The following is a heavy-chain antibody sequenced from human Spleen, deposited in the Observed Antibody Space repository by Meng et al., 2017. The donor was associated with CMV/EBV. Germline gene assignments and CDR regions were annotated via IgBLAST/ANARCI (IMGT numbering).Heavy chain of an antibody. CDR2: ISSSSSYI. CDR1: GFTFSSYG. V-gene: IGHV3-21*01. CDR3: ARESVRRIAVVTAGYFDY. D-gene: IGHD2-21*02. Sequence: GESLKISCAASGFTFSSYGIYWVRQAPGKGLEWVSSISSSSSYIYYADSVKGRFTISRDNAKNSVYLQMNSLRVEDTAVYYCARESVRRIAVVTAGYFDYWGQGALVTVSS. J-gene: IGHJ4*02.